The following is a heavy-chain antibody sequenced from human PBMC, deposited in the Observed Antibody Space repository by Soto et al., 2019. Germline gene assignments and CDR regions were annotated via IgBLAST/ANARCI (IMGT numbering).Heavy chain of an antibody. J-gene: IGHJ3*02. V-gene: IGHV4-59*08. Sequence: PETLSLSCSVSGGFITPDYWIWIRQPPGKGLEWIAYIYYSGSTNYNPSLKSRVTISADTSKNQFSLRLRSVTAADTAVYYCARHRVYGGNSIGFDMWGQGTKVT. CDR3: ARHRVYGGNSIGFDM. CDR1: GGFITPDY. D-gene: IGHD4-17*01. CDR2: IYYSGST.